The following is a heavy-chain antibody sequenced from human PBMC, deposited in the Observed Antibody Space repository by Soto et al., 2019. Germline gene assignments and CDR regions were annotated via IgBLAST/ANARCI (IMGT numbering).Heavy chain of an antibody. J-gene: IGHJ4*01. CDR3: AVRGGTYFAF. D-gene: IGHD3-16*01. CDR2: IYFGGTT. CDR1: GASLGPKY. Sequence: SETLSLTCTASGASLGPKYWNWIRQSPGKGLELVGYIYFGGTTSYNPSLRSRVTISLAKTKNQFSLTLSSVTAAARVCYYCAVRGGTYFAFRAQGTLVTVSS. V-gene: IGHV4-59*12.